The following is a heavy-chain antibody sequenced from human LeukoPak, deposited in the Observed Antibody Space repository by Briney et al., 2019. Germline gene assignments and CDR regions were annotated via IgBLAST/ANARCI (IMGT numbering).Heavy chain of an antibody. CDR1: GFTFSDYS. CDR3: AKLAGISGWYVYYFDY. J-gene: IGHJ4*02. D-gene: IGHD6-19*01. V-gene: IGHV3-21*04. Sequence: PGGSLRLSCAASGFTFSDYSMNWVRQAPGKGLEWVSSISSSSRYIYYADSVKGRFTISRDNAKNTLFLQMNSLRAEDTAVYYCAKLAGISGWYVYYFDYWGQGTLVTVS. CDR2: ISSSSRYI.